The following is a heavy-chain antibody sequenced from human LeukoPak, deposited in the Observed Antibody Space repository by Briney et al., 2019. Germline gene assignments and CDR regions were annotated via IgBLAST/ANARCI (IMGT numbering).Heavy chain of an antibody. CDR3: TRDGLYFDY. V-gene: IGHV3-48*01. CDR1: GFTFGSYS. Sequence: GGSLRLSCAASGFTFGSYSMNWVRQAPGKGLEWVSYITSGSSTIYYADSVKGRFTISRDNAKNSLYLQMNSLRADDRAVYYCTRDGLYFDYWGQGTLVTVSS. CDR2: ITSGSSTI. J-gene: IGHJ4*02.